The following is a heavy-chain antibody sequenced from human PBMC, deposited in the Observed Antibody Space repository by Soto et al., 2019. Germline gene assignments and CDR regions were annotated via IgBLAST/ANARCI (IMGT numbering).Heavy chain of an antibody. Sequence: SETLSLTCTVSGDSISSYYWSWIRQPPGEGLEWIGYIYSSGSTKYNSSLKSRVTISVDTSKNEFSLNLNSVTAADTAVYYCTRHASGGDYRFDYWGQGTLVTVSS. J-gene: IGHJ4*02. CDR2: IYSSGST. CDR3: TRHASGGDYRFDY. D-gene: IGHD4-17*01. CDR1: GDSISSYY. V-gene: IGHV4-59*08.